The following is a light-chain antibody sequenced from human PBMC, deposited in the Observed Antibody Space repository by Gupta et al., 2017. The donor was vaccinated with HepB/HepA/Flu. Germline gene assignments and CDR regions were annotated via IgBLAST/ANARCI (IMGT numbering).Light chain of an antibody. Sequence: DIVMTQTPLSSPVTLGQPASISCRSSQRLVYRDGKTYLSWLQQRPGQPPRLIIYQISNRCLGGPDRFSGRGEVTDFTLKSSGGEIEDVGVYYCKQGKPFLTFGQGTKLDIK. J-gene: IGKJ2*01. CDR1: QRLVYRDGKTY. CDR2: QIS. V-gene: IGKV2-24*01. CDR3: KQGKPFLT.